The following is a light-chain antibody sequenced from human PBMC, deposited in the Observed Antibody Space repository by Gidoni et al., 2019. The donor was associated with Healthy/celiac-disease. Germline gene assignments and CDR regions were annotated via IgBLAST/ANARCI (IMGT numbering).Light chain of an antibody. CDR1: KLGDKY. V-gene: IGLV3-1*01. Sequence: SYELTQPPSVSVSPGQTASITCSGDKLGDKYACWYQQKPGQSPVLVIYQDSKRPSGIPERFSGSTSGNTATLTISGTQAMDEADYYCQAWDSSTYVFGTGTKVTVL. CDR3: QAWDSSTYV. J-gene: IGLJ1*01. CDR2: QDS.